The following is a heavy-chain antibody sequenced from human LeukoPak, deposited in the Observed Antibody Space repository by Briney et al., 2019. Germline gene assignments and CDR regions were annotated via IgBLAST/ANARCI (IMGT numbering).Heavy chain of an antibody. D-gene: IGHD6-13*01. CDR2: IYYSGSA. CDR3: ARHSQYSSSWYAFDY. CDR1: GGSISSYY. V-gene: IGHV4-59*08. J-gene: IGHJ4*02. Sequence: PSETLSLTCTVSGGSISSYYWSWIRQPPGKGLEWIGYIYYSGSANYNPSLKSRVTISVDTSKNQFSLKLSSVTAADTAVYYCARHSQYSSSWYAFDYWGQGTLVTVSS.